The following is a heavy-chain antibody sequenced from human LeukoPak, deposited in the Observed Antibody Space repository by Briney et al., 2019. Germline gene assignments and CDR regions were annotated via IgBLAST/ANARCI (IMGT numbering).Heavy chain of an antibody. CDR1: GFNFSSYW. CDR3: ARDPSSSGSYQDY. V-gene: IGHV3-7*01. D-gene: IGHD1-26*01. Sequence: GGSLRLSCAASGFNFSSYWMSWVRQAPGKGLEWVANINQDGGKKYYVDSVRGRFAISRDNAENSVYLQMNSLRAEDTALYYCARDPSSSGSYQDYCGQGTLVTVSS. J-gene: IGHJ4*02. CDR2: INQDGGKK.